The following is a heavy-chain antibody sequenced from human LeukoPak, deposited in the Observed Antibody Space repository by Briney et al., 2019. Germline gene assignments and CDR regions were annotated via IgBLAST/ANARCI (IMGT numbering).Heavy chain of an antibody. V-gene: IGHV3-21*04. J-gene: IGHJ3*02. CDR1: GLTFSSYN. Sequence: PGGSLRLSCVASGLTFSSYNMNWVRQAPGKGLEWVSFISSSSNYIYYADSVKGRFTISRDNSKNTLFLEMSSLRAEDTAVYYCAKDWSQEYYYDSSGYYGLFDIWGQGTMVTVSS. D-gene: IGHD3-22*01. CDR2: ISSSSNYI. CDR3: AKDWSQEYYYDSSGYYGLFDI.